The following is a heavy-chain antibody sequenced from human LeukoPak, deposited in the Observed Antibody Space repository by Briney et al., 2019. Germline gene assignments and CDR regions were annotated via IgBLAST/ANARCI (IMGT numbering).Heavy chain of an antibody. CDR1: GFTFNIAW. J-gene: IGHJ4*02. CDR2: IKSNVDGGTA. D-gene: IGHD3-3*01. CDR3: TTEYYGPSNF. Sequence: GGSLRLSCAGSGFTFNIAWMSWVRQAPGKGLEWVGHIKSNVDGGTADYAAPVKGRFTISRDDSKNTLYLQMNSLKTEDTAVYYCTTEYYGPSNFWGQGALVTVSS. V-gene: IGHV3-15*01.